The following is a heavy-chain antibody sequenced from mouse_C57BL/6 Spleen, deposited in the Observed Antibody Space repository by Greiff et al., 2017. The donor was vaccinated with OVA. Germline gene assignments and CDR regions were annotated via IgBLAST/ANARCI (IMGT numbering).Heavy chain of an antibody. Sequence: QVQLQQPGTELVKPGASVKLSCTASGYTFTSYWMHWVKQRPGQGLEWIGNINPSNGGTNYNEKFKSKATLTVDKSYSPAYMQLSSLTSDDSAVYYCARGNGYYWYVDVWGTGTTVTVSS. V-gene: IGHV1-53*01. CDR3: ARGNGYYWYVDV. CDR1: GYTFTSYW. J-gene: IGHJ1*03. CDR2: INPSNGGT. D-gene: IGHD2-2*01.